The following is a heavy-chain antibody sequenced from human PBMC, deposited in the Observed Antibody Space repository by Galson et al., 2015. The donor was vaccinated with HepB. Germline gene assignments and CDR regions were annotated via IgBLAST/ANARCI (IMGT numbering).Heavy chain of an antibody. CDR1: GFTFYVYT. Sequence: SLRLSCAASGFTFYVYTMNWVRQAPGTRLEWVAPVRGSATGTWHADSVKGRFTISRDDSKNTVFLQMNSLRAEDTAIYYCAKDSGFGGEDYWGQGVLVTVSS. CDR2: VRGSATGT. J-gene: IGHJ4*02. CDR3: AKDSGFGGEDY. D-gene: IGHD3-16*01. V-gene: IGHV3-23*01.